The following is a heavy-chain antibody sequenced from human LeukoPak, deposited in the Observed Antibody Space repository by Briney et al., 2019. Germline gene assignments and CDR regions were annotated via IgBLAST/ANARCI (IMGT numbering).Heavy chain of an antibody. CDR1: GGSISSYY. CDR3: ASSSGWHDAYEFDP. D-gene: IGHD6-19*01. CDR2: IYTSGST. J-gene: IGHJ5*02. Sequence: PSETLSLTCTVSGGSISSYYWSWIRQPAGKGLEWIGRIYTSGSTNYNPSLKSRVTISVDTSKNQFSLKLSSVTAADTAVYYCASSSGWHDAYEFDPWGQGTLVTVSS. V-gene: IGHV4-4*07.